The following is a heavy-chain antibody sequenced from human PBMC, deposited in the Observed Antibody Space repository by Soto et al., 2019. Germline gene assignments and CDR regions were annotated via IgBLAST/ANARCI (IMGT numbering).Heavy chain of an antibody. J-gene: IGHJ4*02. CDR2: IRSKANSYAS. D-gene: IGHD4-17*01. CDR1: GFTFSGSA. V-gene: IGHV3-73*02. Sequence: EVQLVESGGGLVQPGVSLKLSCAASGFTFSGSAMHWVRQASGKGLEWVGRIRSKANSYASAYAASVKGRLTISSDDSKYTADLPMNRLKTEDTAVYYCTRHGPYTGWDDYGGNASCYWGQGPLVTVSS. CDR3: TRHGPYTGWDDYGGNASCY.